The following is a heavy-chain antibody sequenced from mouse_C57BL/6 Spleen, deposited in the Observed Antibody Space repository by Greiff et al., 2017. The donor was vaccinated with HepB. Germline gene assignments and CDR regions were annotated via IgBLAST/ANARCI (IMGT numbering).Heavy chain of an antibody. Sequence: EVKVVESGEGLVKPGGSLKLSCAASGFTFSSYAMSWVRQTPEKRLEWVAYISSGGDYIYYADTVKGRFTISRDNARNTLYLQMSSLKSEDTAMYYCTRDRIYYYGSSYEDWFAYWGQGTLVTVSA. CDR3: TRDRIYYYGSSYEDWFAY. V-gene: IGHV5-9-1*02. J-gene: IGHJ3*01. D-gene: IGHD1-1*01. CDR2: ISSGGDYI. CDR1: GFTFSSYA.